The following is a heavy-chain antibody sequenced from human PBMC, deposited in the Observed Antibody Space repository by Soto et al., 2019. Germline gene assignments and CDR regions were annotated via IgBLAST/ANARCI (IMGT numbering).Heavy chain of an antibody. CDR3: ARESRFLEWLSLNWFDP. Sequence: GGSLRLSCAASGFTFSSYSMNWVRQAPGKGLEWVSYISSISSTIYYADSVKGRFTISRDNAKNSLYLQMNSLRDEDTAVYYCARESRFLEWLSLNWFDPWGQGTLVTVSS. CDR2: ISSISSTI. CDR1: GFTFSSYS. D-gene: IGHD3-3*01. J-gene: IGHJ5*02. V-gene: IGHV3-48*02.